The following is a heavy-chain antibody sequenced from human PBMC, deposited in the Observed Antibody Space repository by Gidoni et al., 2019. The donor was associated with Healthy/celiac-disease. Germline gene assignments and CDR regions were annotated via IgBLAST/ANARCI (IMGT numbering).Heavy chain of an antibody. V-gene: IGHV4-39*01. CDR1: GGSISSSSYY. CDR2: IYYSGST. D-gene: IGHD4-17*01. Sequence: QLQLQESGPGLVKPSETLSLTCTVSGGSISSSSYYWGWIRQPPGKGLEWIGSIYYSGSTYYNPSLKSRITISVDTSKNQFSLKLSSVTAADTAVYYCATTVVTPGGYYYYGMDVWGQGTTVTVSS. J-gene: IGHJ6*02. CDR3: ATTVVTPGGYYYYGMDV.